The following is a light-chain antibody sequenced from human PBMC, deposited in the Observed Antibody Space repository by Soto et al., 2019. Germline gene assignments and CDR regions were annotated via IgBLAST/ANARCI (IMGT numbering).Light chain of an antibody. Sequence: DIHMTQSPSPLSASLGDRVTITSRASQSISSYLNWYQQKPGKAPKLLIYAASSLQSGVPSRFSGSGSGADFTLTISSLQPEDFATYYCQQSYSTPVTFGQGTKVDI. J-gene: IGKJ1*01. CDR3: QQSYSTPVT. CDR2: AAS. V-gene: IGKV1-39*01. CDR1: QSISSY.